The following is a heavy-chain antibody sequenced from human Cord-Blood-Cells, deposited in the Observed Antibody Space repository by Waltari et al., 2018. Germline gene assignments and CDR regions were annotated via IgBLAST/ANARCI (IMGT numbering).Heavy chain of an antibody. V-gene: IGHV3-33*01. CDR2: IWYDGSNK. D-gene: IGHD3-3*01. CDR1: GFTFSNYG. J-gene: IGHJ4*02. CDR3: ARDSAFLEWLLYYFDY. Sequence: QVQLVESGGGVVQPGRSLRLSCAASGFTFSNYGMHWVRQAPGKGLEWVAVIWYDGSNKYYADSVKGRFTISRDNSKNTLYLQMNSLRAEDTAVYYCARDSAFLEWLLYYFDYWGQGTLVTVSS.